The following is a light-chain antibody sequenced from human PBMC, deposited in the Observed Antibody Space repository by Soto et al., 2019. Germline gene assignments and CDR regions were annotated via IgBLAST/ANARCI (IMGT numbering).Light chain of an antibody. Sequence: DIQMTQSPSTLSASVGDRVTITCRASQSIANWLAWYQQKPGKAPKLLIYDASSLEGGVPSRFSGSRSGTEFTLTISSLQPDDRATYYCQQYDRYWTFGQGTKGDIK. J-gene: IGKJ1*01. V-gene: IGKV1-5*01. CDR2: DAS. CDR1: QSIANW. CDR3: QQYDRYWT.